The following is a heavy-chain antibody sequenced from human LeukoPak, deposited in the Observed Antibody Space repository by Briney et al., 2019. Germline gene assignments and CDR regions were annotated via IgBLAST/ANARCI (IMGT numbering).Heavy chain of an antibody. D-gene: IGHD6-19*01. CDR2: ISYDGSNK. CDR1: GFTFSDYY. V-gene: IGHV3-30*03. J-gene: IGHJ4*02. Sequence: PGGSLRLSCAASGFTFSDYYMSWIRQAPGKGLEWVAVISYDGSNKYYADSVKGRFTISRDNSKNTLYLQMNSLRAEDTAVYYCAREYSSGWYFDYWGQGTLVTVSS. CDR3: AREYSSGWYFDY.